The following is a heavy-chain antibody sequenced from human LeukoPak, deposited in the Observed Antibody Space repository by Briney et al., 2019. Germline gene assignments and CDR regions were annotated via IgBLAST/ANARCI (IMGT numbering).Heavy chain of an antibody. Sequence: GGSLLLSCASSGFTFSGSTMRWVRQASGKGLEWVGRIRSKPNSYATAYAASVKGMFTISRDDSKNTAYLQMNSLKIGDTAVYYCTSISGDMATSPFDYWGQGTLVTVSS. CDR3: TSISGDMATSPFDY. CDR1: GFTFSGST. J-gene: IGHJ4*02. CDR2: IRSKPNSYAT. D-gene: IGHD5-24*01. V-gene: IGHV3-73*01.